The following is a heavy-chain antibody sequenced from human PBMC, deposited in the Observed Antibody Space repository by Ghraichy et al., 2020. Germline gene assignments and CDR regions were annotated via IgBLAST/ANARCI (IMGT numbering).Heavy chain of an antibody. CDR2: IYNDGIT. J-gene: IGHJ5*02. Sequence: SLTCTVSGGSISSYYGSWIRQPAGKGLEWIGRIYNDGITNYNPALQSRVTMSVDTSKNQYSLKLRSVTAADTAVYYCAANYGVNSWLDPWGQGTLVTVSS. D-gene: IGHD4-23*01. V-gene: IGHV4-4*07. CDR1: GGSISSYY. CDR3: AANYGVNSWLDP.